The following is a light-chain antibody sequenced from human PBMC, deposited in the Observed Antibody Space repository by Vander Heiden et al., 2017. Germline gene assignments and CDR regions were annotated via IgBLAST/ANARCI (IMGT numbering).Light chain of an antibody. V-gene: IGKV1-39*01. CDR2: AAS. J-gene: IGKJ1*01. CDR1: QSISSY. CDR3: QQSYSTPTT. Sequence: DIQMTQSPSSLSASVGDRVTITCRASQSISSYLNWYQQKPGKAPKLLIYAASSVQSGVPSRFSGSGSGTDFTLTISSLQPEDFATYYCQQSYSTPTTFGQGTKVEIK.